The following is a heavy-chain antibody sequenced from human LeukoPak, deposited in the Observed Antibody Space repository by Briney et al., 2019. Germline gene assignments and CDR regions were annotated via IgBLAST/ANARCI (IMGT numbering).Heavy chain of an antibody. V-gene: IGHV4-4*07. Sequence: PSETLSLTCTVSGGSISSYYWSWIRQRAGKGLERIGRIYTSGSTNYNPSLKSRVTMSVDTSKNQFSLKLSSVTAADTAVYYCARDLRLKWELYTPRTLDAFAIWGQGTMVTVSS. CDR3: ARDLRLKWELYTPRTLDAFAI. CDR1: GGSISSYY. J-gene: IGHJ3*02. D-gene: IGHD1-26*01. CDR2: IYTSGST.